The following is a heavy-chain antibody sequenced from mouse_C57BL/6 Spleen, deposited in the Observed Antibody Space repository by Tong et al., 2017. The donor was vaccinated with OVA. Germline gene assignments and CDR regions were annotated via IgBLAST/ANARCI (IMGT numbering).Heavy chain of an antibody. CDR1: GFTFSSYA. J-gene: IGHJ3*01. D-gene: IGHD2-1*01. V-gene: IGHV5-9-3*01. CDR3: ARGDGNFAWCAY. CDR2: ISSGGSYT. Sequence: EVQLQESGGGLVKPGGSLKLSCAASGFTFSSYAMSWVRQTPEKRLEWVATISSGGSYTYYPDSVKGRFTISRDTAKNNRYLQMSRLRSEDTARYYGARGDGNFAWCAYWGQGTLVSVSA.